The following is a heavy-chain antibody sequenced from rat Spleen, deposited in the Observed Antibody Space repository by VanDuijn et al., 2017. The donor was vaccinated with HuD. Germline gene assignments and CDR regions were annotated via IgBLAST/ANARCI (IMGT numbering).Heavy chain of an antibody. V-gene: IGHV5-58*01. CDR2: ISSDGVNT. CDR1: EFTFNNYW. CDR3: AVAGYGY. Sequence: EVQLVESGGGLVQPGRSLKLSCVASEFTFNNYWMAWIRQAPGKGLEWIASISSDGVNTYYPDSVKGRFTISRDNAENTVYLQMNSLRSEDTATYYCAVAGYGYWGQGVMVTVSS. J-gene: IGHJ2*01. D-gene: IGHD4-3*01.